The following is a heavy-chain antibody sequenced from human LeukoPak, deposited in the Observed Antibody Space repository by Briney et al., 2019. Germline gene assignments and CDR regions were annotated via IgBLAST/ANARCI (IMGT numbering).Heavy chain of an antibody. CDR3: ASPNSGYSYGDDAFDI. CDR1: GYTFTSYG. CDR2: IIPIFATA. Sequence: ASVKVSCKASGYTFTSYGISWVRQAPGQGLEVMGGIIPIFATANFAQKFQGRVTITADESTSTAYMELSSLRSEDTAVYYCASPNSGYSYGDDAFDIWDQGIMVTVSS. J-gene: IGHJ3*02. V-gene: IGHV1-69*13. D-gene: IGHD5-18*01.